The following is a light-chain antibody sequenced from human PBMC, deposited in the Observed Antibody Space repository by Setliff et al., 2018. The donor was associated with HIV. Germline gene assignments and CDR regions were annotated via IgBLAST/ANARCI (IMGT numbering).Light chain of an antibody. J-gene: IGLJ1*01. CDR2: DVS. CDR1: SSDVGGYNF. CDR3: NSYTNTNTLGV. V-gene: IGLV2-14*03. Sequence: QSALAQPASVSGSPGQSITISCTGTSSDVGGYNFVAWYQQHPGQAPKLLIYDVSNRPSGVSNRFSGSKSGNTASLTISGLQAEDEADYYCNSYTNTNTLGVFGTGTKVPS.